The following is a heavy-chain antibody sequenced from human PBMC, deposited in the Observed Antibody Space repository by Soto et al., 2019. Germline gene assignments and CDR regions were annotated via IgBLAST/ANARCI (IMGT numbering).Heavy chain of an antibody. D-gene: IGHD2-2*02. Sequence: PGGSLRLSCAASGFTFSNAWMSWVRHAPGKGLEWVGRIKSKTDGGTTDYAAPVKGRFTISRDDSKNTLYLQMNSLKTEDTAVYYCTTDYFVYCSSTSCYRPFDYWGQGTLVTVSS. J-gene: IGHJ4*02. CDR3: TTDYFVYCSSTSCYRPFDY. V-gene: IGHV3-15*01. CDR1: GFTFSNAW. CDR2: IKSKTDGGTT.